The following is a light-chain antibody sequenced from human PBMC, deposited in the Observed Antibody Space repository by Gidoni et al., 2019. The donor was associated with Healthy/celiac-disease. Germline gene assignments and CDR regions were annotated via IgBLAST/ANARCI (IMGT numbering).Light chain of an antibody. Sequence: IQMTKSHSSLSASVGDRVTITSRASQSLSSYLNWYQQKPGKATKLLIYAASSLQSGVPSRFSGSGSGTDFTLTISSLQPEDFAIYYCQQSYSTPQTFGQGTKVEIK. CDR3: QQSYSTPQT. CDR2: AAS. J-gene: IGKJ1*01. V-gene: IGKV1-39*01. CDR1: QSLSSY.